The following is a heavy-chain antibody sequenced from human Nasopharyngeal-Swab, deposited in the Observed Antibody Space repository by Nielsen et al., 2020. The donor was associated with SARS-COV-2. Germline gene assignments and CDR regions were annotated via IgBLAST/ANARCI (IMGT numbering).Heavy chain of an antibody. CDR1: GFTLSIYA. J-gene: IGHJ6*02. V-gene: IGHV3-23*01. CDR3: AKDRYSGSGSYKYYYFYYGMDV. CDR2: NSGSGDTT. D-gene: IGHD3-10*01. Sequence: GESLKISCAACGFTLSIYAMTWDRQAPGKGLERVSTNSGSGDTTYYADSVKGRFTISRDNSKNTLYLQMNSLRVEDTAIYYCAKDRYSGSGSYKYYYFYYGMDVWGQGTTVTVSS.